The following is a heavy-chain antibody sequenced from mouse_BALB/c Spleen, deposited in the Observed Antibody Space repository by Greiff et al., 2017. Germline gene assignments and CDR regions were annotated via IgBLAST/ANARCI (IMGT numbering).Heavy chain of an antibody. CDR1: GYSITSDYA. D-gene: IGHD1-1*01. CDR2: ISYSGST. V-gene: IGHV3-2*02. Sequence: EVKLMESGPGLVKPSQSLSLTCTVTGYSITSDYAWNWIRQFPGNKLEWMGYISYSGSTSYNPSLKSRISITRDTSKNQFFLQLNSVTTEDTATYYCARAYYYGSSYLYAMDYWGQGTSVTVSS. J-gene: IGHJ4*01. CDR3: ARAYYYGSSYLYAMDY.